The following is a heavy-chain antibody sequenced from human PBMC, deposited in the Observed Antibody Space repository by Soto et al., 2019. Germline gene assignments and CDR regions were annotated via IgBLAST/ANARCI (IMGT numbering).Heavy chain of an antibody. J-gene: IGHJ4*02. CDR1: GGTFSSYA. CDR2: IIPIFGTA. D-gene: IGHD3-16*02. V-gene: IGHV1-69*01. Sequence: QVQLVQSGAEVKKPGSSVKVSCKASGGTFSSYAISWVRQAPGQGLEWMGGIIPIFGTANYAQKFQGRVTITADESTSTAYMELSSLRSEDTAVYYCASPRRERGSDRSQAYFDYWGQGTLVTVSS. CDR3: ASPRRERGSDRSQAYFDY.